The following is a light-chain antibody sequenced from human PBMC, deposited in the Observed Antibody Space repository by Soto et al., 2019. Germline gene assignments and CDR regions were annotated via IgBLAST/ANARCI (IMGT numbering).Light chain of an antibody. CDR2: GAS. CDR1: QSVSSSY. V-gene: IGKV3-20*01. CDR3: QQYGSSPPYT. Sequence: EIVLTQSPGTLSLSPGERATLSCRVSQSVSSSYLAWYQQKPGQAPRLLIYGASSRATGTPDRFSGSGSGTDFTLTISRLEPEDFAVYYCQQYGSSPPYTFGQGTKVDIK. J-gene: IGKJ2*01.